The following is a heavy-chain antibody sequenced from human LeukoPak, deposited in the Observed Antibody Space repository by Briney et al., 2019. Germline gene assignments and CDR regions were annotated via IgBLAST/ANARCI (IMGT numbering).Heavy chain of an antibody. Sequence: GASVKVSCKASGGTFSSYAISWVRQAPGQGLEWMGGIIPIFGTANYAQKVQGRVTITADESTSTAYMELSSLRSEDTAVYYCARDERAVAGTQYLDYWGQGTLVTVPS. J-gene: IGHJ4*02. CDR3: ARDERAVAGTQYLDY. D-gene: IGHD6-19*01. V-gene: IGHV1-69*01. CDR1: GGTFSSYA. CDR2: IIPIFGTA.